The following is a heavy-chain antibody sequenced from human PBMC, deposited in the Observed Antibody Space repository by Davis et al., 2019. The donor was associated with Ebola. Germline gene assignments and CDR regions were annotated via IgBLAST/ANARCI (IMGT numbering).Heavy chain of an antibody. J-gene: IGHJ4*02. D-gene: IGHD3-22*01. CDR3: ARANSGYNDY. V-gene: IGHV1-2*04. CDR1: GYTFTSYD. CDR2: INPNSGGT. Sequence: ASVKVSCKASGYTFTSYDINWVRQAPGQGLEWMGWINPNSGGTNYAQKFQGWVTMTRDTSISTAYMELSSLRSEDTAVYYCARANSGYNDYWGQGTLVTVSS.